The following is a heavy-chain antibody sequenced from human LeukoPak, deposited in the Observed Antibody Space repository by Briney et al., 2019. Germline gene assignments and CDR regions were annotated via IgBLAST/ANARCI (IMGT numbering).Heavy chain of an antibody. CDR2: IYYSGST. J-gene: IGHJ3*02. V-gene: IGHV4-39*01. Sequence: SETLSLTCTVSGGSISSGGYYWGWIRQPPGKGLEWIGSIYYSGSTYYNPSLKSRVTISVDTSKNQFSLKLSSVTAADTAVYYCARHEIDYYDSSGYYWGAFDIWGQGTMVTVSS. D-gene: IGHD3-22*01. CDR1: GGSISSGGYY. CDR3: ARHEIDYYDSSGYYWGAFDI.